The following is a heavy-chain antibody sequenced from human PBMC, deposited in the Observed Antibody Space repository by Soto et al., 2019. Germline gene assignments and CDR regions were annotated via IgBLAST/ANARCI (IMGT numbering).Heavy chain of an antibody. D-gene: IGHD3-10*01. CDR3: ARDFPYGSGSYWYYYYYGMDV. CDR2: ISAYDGNT. CDR1: GYTFTSYG. Sequence: GASVKVSCKASGYTFTSYGISWVRQAPGQGLEWMGWISAYDGNTNYAQKLQGRVTMTPDTSTSTAYMELRSLRSDDTAVYYCARDFPYGSGSYWYYYYYGMDVWGQGTTVTVSS. V-gene: IGHV1-18*01. J-gene: IGHJ6*02.